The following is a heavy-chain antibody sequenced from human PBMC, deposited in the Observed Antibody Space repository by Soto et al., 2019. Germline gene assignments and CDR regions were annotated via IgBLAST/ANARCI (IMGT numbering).Heavy chain of an antibody. D-gene: IGHD3-22*01. CDR1: GFNFANYA. J-gene: IGHJ4*02. CDR2: IRGETNGGTA. CDR3: TRYYYDSSGYYVY. Sequence: EGRLVESGGGLAESGRSLRLSCTGSGFNFANYALTWVRQAPGKGLEWVGFIRGETNGGTADYAASLKGRITISRDDSKSIAYLEINSLQTEDTAVYYCTRYYYDSSGYYVYWGQGTLVTVSS. V-gene: IGHV3-49*04.